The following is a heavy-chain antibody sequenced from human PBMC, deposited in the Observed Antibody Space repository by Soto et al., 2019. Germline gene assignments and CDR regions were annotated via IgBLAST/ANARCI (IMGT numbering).Heavy chain of an antibody. CDR3: ASRDSSSWYSKDNWFDP. CDR2: IYPGDSDT. D-gene: IGHD6-13*01. V-gene: IGHV5-51*01. J-gene: IGHJ5*02. Sequence: PGESLKISGKGSGYSFTSYWIGWVRQMPGKDLKWMGIIYPGDSDTRYSPSFQGQVNISADKSISTAYLQWSSLKASDTAMYFCASRDSSSWYSKDNWFDPWGQGTLVTVSS. CDR1: GYSFTSYW.